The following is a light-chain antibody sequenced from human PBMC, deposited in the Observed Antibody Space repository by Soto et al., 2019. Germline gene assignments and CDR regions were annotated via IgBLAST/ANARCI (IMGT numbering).Light chain of an antibody. J-gene: IGKJ1*01. V-gene: IGKV3-15*01. CDR1: QSVSSK. CDR2: SAS. Sequence: EIVMTQSPAILSVSPGEGATLCCRASQSVSSKLAWYQQKPGQAPRLLSYSASTRATGIPARFSGSGSGTEFTLIISSLQSEDSAVYYCQQYNSWLWTFGQGTKVDIK. CDR3: QQYNSWLWT.